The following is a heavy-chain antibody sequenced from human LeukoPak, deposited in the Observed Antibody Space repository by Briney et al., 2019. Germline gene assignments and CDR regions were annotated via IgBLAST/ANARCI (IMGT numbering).Heavy chain of an antibody. CDR3: ARKMPTGSYRGGGDY. Sequence: NPGGSLRLSCAASGFTFSTCTMHWVRQAPGKGLEWVSSISSAGTYIYYADSVKGRFTISRDNAKNSLYLQMDSLGAEDTAVYYCARKMPTGSYRGGGDYWGQGILVTVSS. J-gene: IGHJ4*02. CDR1: GFTFSTCT. D-gene: IGHD3-10*01. V-gene: IGHV3-21*01. CDR2: ISSAGTYI.